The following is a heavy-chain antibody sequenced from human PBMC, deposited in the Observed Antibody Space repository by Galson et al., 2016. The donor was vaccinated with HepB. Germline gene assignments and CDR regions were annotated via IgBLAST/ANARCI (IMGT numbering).Heavy chain of an antibody. CDR1: GYSFTDYW. D-gene: IGHD6-6*01. CDR2: IYPDDSET. CDR3: ARRHRGAAPRGYYHYGMDV. V-gene: IGHV5-51*01. Sequence: QSGAEVKKAGESLKISCKTSGYSFTDYWIAWVRQAPGKGLERMGNIYPDDSETKYSPPFQGQVTISVDKSIRTAYLQWTSLKASDIAIYYCARRHRGAAPRGYYHYGMDVWGQGTAVTVSS. J-gene: IGHJ6*02.